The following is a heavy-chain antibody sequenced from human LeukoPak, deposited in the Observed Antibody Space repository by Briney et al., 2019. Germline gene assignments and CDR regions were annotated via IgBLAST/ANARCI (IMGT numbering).Heavy chain of an antibody. D-gene: IGHD4-11*01. CDR3: ATEMTSVVPDY. J-gene: IGHJ4*02. Sequence: ASVKVSCKVSGHTLSELTMCWVRQAPGKGLEWMGGFDPENDERMYARNFRGRVTMTEDTSTDTAYMELSSLRSEDTAVYFCATEMTSVVPDYWGQGTLVTVSS. CDR2: FDPENDER. CDR1: GHTLSELT. V-gene: IGHV1-24*01.